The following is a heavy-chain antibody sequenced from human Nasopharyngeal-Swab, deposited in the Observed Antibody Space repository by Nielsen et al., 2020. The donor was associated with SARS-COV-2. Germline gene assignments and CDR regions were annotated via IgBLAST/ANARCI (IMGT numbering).Heavy chain of an antibody. V-gene: IGHV3-48*04. CDR1: GFTFSSYS. D-gene: IGHD6-13*01. CDR2: ISSPSSTI. CDR3: ARDQTGSSQSYYYYCYMDV. Sequence: GKSLKISCAASGFTFSSYSMNWVRQAPGKGLEWVSYISSPSSTIYYADSVKGRFTISRDNAKNSLYLQMNSLRVEDTAMYFCARDQTGSSQSYYYYCYMDVWGKGTTVTVSS. J-gene: IGHJ6*03.